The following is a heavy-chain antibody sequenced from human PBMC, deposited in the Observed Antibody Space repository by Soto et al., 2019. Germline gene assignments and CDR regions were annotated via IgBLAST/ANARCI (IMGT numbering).Heavy chain of an antibody. CDR1: GGSISDSVW. V-gene: IGHV4-4*02. D-gene: IGHD3-10*01. J-gene: IGHJ4*02. CDR3: VTTREAIIHLYYFDF. Sequence: QVQLQESGPRLVKPSGTLSLTCDVSGGSISDSVWWNWVRQAPGKGLEWIGEIYHSGKTYYNPSLKSRVTISIDKSKNQVSLTLAFVTAADTAIYYCVTTREAIIHLYYFDFWGQGTLVTVSS. CDR2: IYHSGKT.